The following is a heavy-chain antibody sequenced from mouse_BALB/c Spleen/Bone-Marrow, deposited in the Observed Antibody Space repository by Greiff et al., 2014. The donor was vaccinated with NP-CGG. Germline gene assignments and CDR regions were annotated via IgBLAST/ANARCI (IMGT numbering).Heavy chain of an antibody. CDR2: IDTSDSYT. J-gene: IGHJ4*01. Sequence: VHLVESGAELGMPGASVKMSCKASGYTFTDNWIYWVKQRPGQGLEWIGAIDTSDSYTNFNQKFMGKASLTVDASSSTAYMQVNSLTSNDSAVYYCARGGHDFSLDYWGQGTSVTVSS. D-gene: IGHD2-4*01. CDR3: ARGGHDFSLDY. V-gene: IGHV1-69*01. CDR1: GYTFTDNW.